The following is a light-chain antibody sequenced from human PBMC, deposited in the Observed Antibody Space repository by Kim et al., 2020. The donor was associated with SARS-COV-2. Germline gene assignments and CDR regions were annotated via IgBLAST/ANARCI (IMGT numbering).Light chain of an antibody. CDR2: AAS. CDR3: QQTHSTPPT. CDR1: QSISSY. J-gene: IGKJ1*01. V-gene: IGKV1-39*01. Sequence: ASVGDRVIITCRASQSISSYLDWYQQKPGKAPKPLIYAASSLQSGVPSRFSGSGSGTDFTLPISNLQPEDFATYSCQQTHSTPPTFGQGTKVDIK.